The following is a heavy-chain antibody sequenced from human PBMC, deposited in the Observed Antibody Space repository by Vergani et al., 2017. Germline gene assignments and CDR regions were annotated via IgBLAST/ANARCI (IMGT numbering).Heavy chain of an antibody. D-gene: IGHD3-10*01. CDR3: AIFHTRLDGSVSEIDAFDI. J-gene: IGHJ3*02. V-gene: IGHV4-30-2*01. CDR2: IYKSGST. CDR1: GGSISSGGYS. Sequence: QLQLQESGSGLVKPSQTLSLTCAVSGGSISSGGYSWSWIRQPPGKGLEWIGYIYKSGSTYYNPSLKSRVTIAVDRSKNQFYLKLISVTVADTAVYYCAIFHTRLDGSVSEIDAFDIWGQGTMVTVSS.